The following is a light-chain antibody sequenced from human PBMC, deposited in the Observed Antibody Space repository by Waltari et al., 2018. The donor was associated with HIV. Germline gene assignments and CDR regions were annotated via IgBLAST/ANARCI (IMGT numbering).Light chain of an antibody. CDR2: NIS. J-gene: IGKJ1*01. CDR3: MQGTHWPWT. CDR1: QSLGNTY. V-gene: IGKV2-30*01. Sequence: DVVLTQTPLSLPVTLGQPASISCRSSQSLGNTYLIWLQQRPGQSPRRLIYNISKRDSGVPDTFSGSGAGTNFTLTISRVEADDVGLYYCMQGTHWPWTFGQGTKVEI.